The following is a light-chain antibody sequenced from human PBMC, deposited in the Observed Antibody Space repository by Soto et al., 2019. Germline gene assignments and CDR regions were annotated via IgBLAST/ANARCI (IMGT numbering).Light chain of an antibody. Sequence: EIVMTQSPATLSVSPGERATLSCRASQSVSSKLVWYQQKPGQAPRVLIYGASTRATGIPARFSGSGSGTEFTLTINSLQSEDFAVYYCQHYNDWPPTWTFGQGTRVEIK. CDR3: QHYNDWPPTWT. CDR1: QSVSSK. CDR2: GAS. J-gene: IGKJ1*01. V-gene: IGKV3-15*01.